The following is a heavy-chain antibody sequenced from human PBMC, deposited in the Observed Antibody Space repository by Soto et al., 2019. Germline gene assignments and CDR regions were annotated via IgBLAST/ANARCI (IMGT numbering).Heavy chain of an antibody. J-gene: IGHJ4*02. CDR2: IKHDGSEQ. D-gene: IGHD2-15*01. V-gene: IGHV3-7*01. CDR1: GFTFSNFW. CDR3: AREGDCSGGGCYTGFKN. Sequence: EVHLVESGGGLVQPGGSLRLSCAVSGFTFSNFWMSWVRQAPGKGPEWVANIKHDGSEQYYVDSVKGRFTISRDNAKNSVSLQMNSLRGDDTAVYYCAREGDCSGGGCYTGFKNWGQGTLVTVSS.